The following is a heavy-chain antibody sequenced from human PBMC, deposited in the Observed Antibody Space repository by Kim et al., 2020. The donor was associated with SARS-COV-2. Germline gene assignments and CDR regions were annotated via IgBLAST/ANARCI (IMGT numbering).Heavy chain of an antibody. Sequence: GGSMRLSCAASGFTFSSYGMHWVRQAPGKGLEWVAVIWYDGSNKYYADSVKGRFTISRDNSKNTLYLQMNSLRAEDTAVYYCAREWVYGDYGSRYYYYYGMDVWGQRTTVTVSS. D-gene: IGHD4-17*01. V-gene: IGHV3-33*01. CDR2: IWYDGSNK. CDR3: AREWVYGDYGSRYYYYYGMDV. J-gene: IGHJ6*02. CDR1: GFTFSSYG.